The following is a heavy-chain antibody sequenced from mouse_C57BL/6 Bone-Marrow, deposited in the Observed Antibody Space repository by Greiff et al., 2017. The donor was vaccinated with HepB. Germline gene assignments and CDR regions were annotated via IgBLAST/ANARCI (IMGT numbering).Heavy chain of an antibody. CDR2: IDPENGDT. CDR3: TTFYYGNSLVAY. V-gene: IGHV14-4*01. Sequence: EVQLQQSGAELVRPGASVKLSCTASGFNIKDDYMHWVKQRPEQGLEWIGWIDPENGDTEYASKFQGKATITEDTSSNTAYLQLSSLTSEDTAVYYCTTFYYGNSLVAYWGQGTLVTVSA. CDR1: GFNIKDDY. D-gene: IGHD2-1*01. J-gene: IGHJ3*01.